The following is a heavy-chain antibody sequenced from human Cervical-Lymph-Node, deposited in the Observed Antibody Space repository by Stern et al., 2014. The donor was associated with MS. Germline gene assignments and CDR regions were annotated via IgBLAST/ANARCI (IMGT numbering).Heavy chain of an antibody. Sequence: QVQLVQSGGGVVQPGRSLRLSCAASGFTLSSYAMHWVRQAPGKGLEWVAAMSYDGRDKYYADSVKGRFTISRDISKTTLHLQMNSLRPEDTAVYYCARDPSHSSVPWGQGTLVTVSS. V-gene: IGHV3-30*04. D-gene: IGHD6-19*01. CDR3: ARDPSHSSVP. CDR2: MSYDGRDK. J-gene: IGHJ5*02. CDR1: GFTLSSYA.